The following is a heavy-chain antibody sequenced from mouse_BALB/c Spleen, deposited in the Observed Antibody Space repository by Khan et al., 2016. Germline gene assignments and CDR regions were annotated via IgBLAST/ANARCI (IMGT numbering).Heavy chain of an antibody. D-gene: IGHD2-3*01. J-gene: IGHJ3*01. CDR2: IHYSGST. CDR1: GYSITSGYS. CDR3: ERGGDGYYRAWFAY. V-gene: IGHV3-1*02. Sequence: EVQLQESGPDLVKPSQSLSLTCTVTGYSITSGYSWYWIRQFPGNKLEWMGYIHYSGSTNYNPSLKSRISITRDTSKNQYFLQLNSVTTEDTATDDCERGGDGYYRAWFAYWGQGTLVTVSA.